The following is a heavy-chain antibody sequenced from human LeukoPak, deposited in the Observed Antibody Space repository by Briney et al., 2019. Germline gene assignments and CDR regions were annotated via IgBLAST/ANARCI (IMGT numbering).Heavy chain of an antibody. Sequence: SETLSLTCTVSGYSISTGYYWGWIRQPPGKGLEWIGNIYHSGSTYYNPSLKSRVTISLDTSKNQFSLRLSSVTAADTAVYYCARGQFDWLFPFDYWGQGTLVTVSS. CDR1: GYSISTGYY. J-gene: IGHJ4*02. CDR3: ARGQFDWLFPFDY. V-gene: IGHV4-38-2*02. D-gene: IGHD3-9*01. CDR2: IYHSGST.